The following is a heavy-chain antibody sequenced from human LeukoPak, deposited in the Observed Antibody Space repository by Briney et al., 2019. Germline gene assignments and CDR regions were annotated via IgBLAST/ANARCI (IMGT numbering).Heavy chain of an antibody. CDR2: LSRDGRYR. CDR1: GFSFCSYT. J-gene: IGHJ4*02. D-gene: IGHD1-26*01. V-gene: IGHV3-64*02. Sequence: PGGSLRLSCAGTGFSFCSYTLQWVRQAPGKGLEYVSSLSRDGRYRYYADSVKGRFTISRDNSKNTTYLQMGSLRPEDKAVYYCRGVGATKDYWGQGTLVTVSS. CDR3: RGVGATKDY.